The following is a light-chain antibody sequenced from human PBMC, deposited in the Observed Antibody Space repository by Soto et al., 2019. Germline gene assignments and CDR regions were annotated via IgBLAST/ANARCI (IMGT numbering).Light chain of an antibody. V-gene: IGLV1-51*01. CDR3: GAWDDGLSAYV. Sequence: QSVLTQPPSVSAAPGQKVTISCAGSGSNVGNHYVSWYQQLPGTAPKLLIYDDNKRPSGIPDRFSGSKSATLATLGITGLQTGDEADYYCGAWDDGLSAYVFGPGTKVTVL. CDR1: GSNVGNHY. CDR2: DDN. J-gene: IGLJ1*01.